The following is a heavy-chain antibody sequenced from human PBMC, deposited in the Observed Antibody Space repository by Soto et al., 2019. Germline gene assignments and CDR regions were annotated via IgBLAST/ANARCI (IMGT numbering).Heavy chain of an antibody. Sequence: PSETLSLTCTVSGGSISSYYWSWIRQPPGKGLEWIGYIYYSGSTNYNPSLKSRVTISVDTSKNQFSLKLSSVTAADTAVYYCARVYVVPDAFDIWGQGTMVTVSS. V-gene: IGHV4-59*01. CDR3: ARVYVVPDAFDI. CDR1: GGSISSYY. D-gene: IGHD2-21*01. J-gene: IGHJ3*02. CDR2: IYYSGST.